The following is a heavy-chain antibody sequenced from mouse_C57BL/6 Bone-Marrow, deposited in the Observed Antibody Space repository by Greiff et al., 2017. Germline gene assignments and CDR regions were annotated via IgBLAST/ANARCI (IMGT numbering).Heavy chain of an antibody. V-gene: IGHV14-4*01. CDR1: GFNIKDDY. CDR2: IDPENGDT. CDR3: TTPTNYYAMDY. J-gene: IGHJ4*01. D-gene: IGHD1-1*01. Sequence: VQLQQSGAELVRPGASVKLSCTASGFNIKDDYMHWVKQRPEQGLEWIGWIDPENGDTEYASKFQGKATITADTSSNTAYLQLSSLTSEDTAVYYCTTPTNYYAMDYWGQGTSVTVSS.